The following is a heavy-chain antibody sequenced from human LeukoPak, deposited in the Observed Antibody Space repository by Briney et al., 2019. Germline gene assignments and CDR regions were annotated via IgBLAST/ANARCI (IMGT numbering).Heavy chain of an antibody. Sequence: NPSETLSLTCTVSGGSISSYYWSWIRQPAGKGLEWIGRIYTSGSTNYNPSLKSRVTMSVDTSKNQFSLKLSSVTAADTAVYYCARVECGGDWCAFDIWGQGTMVTVSS. V-gene: IGHV4-4*07. CDR1: GGSISSYY. CDR2: IYTSGST. D-gene: IGHD2-21*02. J-gene: IGHJ3*02. CDR3: ARVECGGDWCAFDI.